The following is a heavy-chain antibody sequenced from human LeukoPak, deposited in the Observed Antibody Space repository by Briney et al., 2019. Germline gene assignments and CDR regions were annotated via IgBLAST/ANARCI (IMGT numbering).Heavy chain of an antibody. D-gene: IGHD3-10*01. J-gene: IGHJ4*02. CDR3: ARGADHGGSYYPD. Sequence: GGSLRLSCAASGFRFSNSWMYWVRQGPGKGPVWVSRMKTDGTRIEYADSVKGRFTISGDNAKNTLFLQMSSLRVEDSAVYYCARGADHGGSYYPDWGQGTRVTVSS. CDR1: GFRFSNSW. V-gene: IGHV3-74*01. CDR2: MKTDGTRI.